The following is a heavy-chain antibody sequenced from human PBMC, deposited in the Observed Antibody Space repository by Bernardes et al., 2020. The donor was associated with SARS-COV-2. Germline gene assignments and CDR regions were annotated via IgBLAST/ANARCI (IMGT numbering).Heavy chain of an antibody. CDR2: INFDGSKK. CDR3: TKELNWNHFDY. D-gene: IGHD1-20*01. V-gene: IGHV3-30*02. CDR1: GFTFSSYC. Sequence: GGSLRLSCVPSGFTFSSYCMQWVRQAPGKGLEWVAFINFDGSKKYYADSVQGQFTISRDNSKNTLYLQMDSLRIEDTAVYYCTKELNWNHFDYWGQGSLVTVSS. J-gene: IGHJ4*02.